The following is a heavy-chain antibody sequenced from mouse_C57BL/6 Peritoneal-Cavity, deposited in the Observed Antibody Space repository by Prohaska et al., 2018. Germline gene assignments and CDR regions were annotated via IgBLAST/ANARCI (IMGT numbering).Heavy chain of an antibody. CDR1: GYTFTDYY. V-gene: IGHV1-75*01. J-gene: IGHJ2*01. D-gene: IGHD3-2*01. CDR2: IFPGSGST. CDR3: AKDTRSRGYFYY. Sequence: QVQLQQSGPELVKPGASVKISCKASGYTFTDYYINWVKQRPGQGLEWIGWIFPGSGSTYYNEKFKGKATLTVDKSSSTAYMLLSRLTCECSAVYCSAKDTRSRGYFYYWGQGTTLTVSS.